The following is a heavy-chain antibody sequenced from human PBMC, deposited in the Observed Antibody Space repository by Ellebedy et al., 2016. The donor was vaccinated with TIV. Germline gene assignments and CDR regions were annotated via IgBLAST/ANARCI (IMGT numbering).Heavy chain of an antibody. J-gene: IGHJ4*02. CDR3: SRHTDYAIDY. CDR1: GFTFSIYW. Sequence: GESLKISCAASGFTFSIYWMSWVRQAPGKGLECVANIKQDGSEKSYVDSVKGRFTISRDNAKNSLYLQMNSLRTEDTAVYYCSRHTDYAIDYWGQGALVTVSS. V-gene: IGHV3-7*01. CDR2: IKQDGSEK. D-gene: IGHD4-17*01.